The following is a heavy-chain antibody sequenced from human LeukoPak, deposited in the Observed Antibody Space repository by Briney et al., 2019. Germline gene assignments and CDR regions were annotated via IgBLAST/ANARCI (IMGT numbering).Heavy chain of an antibody. CDR1: GGSISSYY. Sequence: PSETLSLTCTVSGGSISSYYWSWIRQPAGKGLEWIGRIYTSGSTNYNPSLKSRVTMSVDTSKNQFSLKLSSVTAADTAVYYCARGGYYNFWSGYRIDAFDIWGQGTMAPVSS. V-gene: IGHV4-4*07. J-gene: IGHJ3*02. CDR2: IYTSGST. CDR3: ARGGYYNFWSGYRIDAFDI. D-gene: IGHD3-3*01.